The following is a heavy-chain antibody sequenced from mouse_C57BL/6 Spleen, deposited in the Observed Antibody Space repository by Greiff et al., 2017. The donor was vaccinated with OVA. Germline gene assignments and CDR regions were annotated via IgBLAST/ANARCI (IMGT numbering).Heavy chain of an antibody. J-gene: IGHJ3*01. CDR1: GFTFSSYA. CDR3: ARDWGHELGRGFAY. CDR2: ISDGGSYT. Sequence: EVKLVESGGGLVKPGGSLKLSCAASGFTFSSYAMSWVRQTPEKRLEWVATISDGGSYTYYPDNVKGRFTISRDNAKNNLYLQMSHLKSEDTAMYYCARDWGHELGRGFAYWGQGTLVTVSA. D-gene: IGHD4-1*01. V-gene: IGHV5-4*01.